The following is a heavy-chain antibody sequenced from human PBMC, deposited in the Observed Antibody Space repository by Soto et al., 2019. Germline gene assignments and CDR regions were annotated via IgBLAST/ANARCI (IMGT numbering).Heavy chain of an antibody. V-gene: IGHV1-2*04. CDR1: EYTFTDYY. J-gene: IGHJ6*02. CDR2: INPNSGGT. Sequence: GASVKVSCKASEYTFTDYYIHWVRQAPGQGLEWMGWINPNSGGTNYAQKFQGWVTITRDTSISTAYMELSSLRSDGTAVYYCARSLRGEVWNDWSYYYYGMDVWGQGTTVNVFS. CDR3: ARSLRGEVWNDWSYYYYGMDV. D-gene: IGHD1-1*01.